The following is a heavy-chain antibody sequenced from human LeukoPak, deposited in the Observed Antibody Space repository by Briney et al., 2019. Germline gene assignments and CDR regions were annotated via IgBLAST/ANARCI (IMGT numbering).Heavy chain of an antibody. CDR3: AKDRDDYGDYIFDY. V-gene: IGHV3-33*06. Sequence: PGGSLRLSCAASGFTFSSYGMHWVCQAPGKGLEWVAVIWYDGSNKYYADSVKGRFTISRDNSKNTLYLQMNSLRAEDTAVYYCAKDRDDYGDYIFDYWGQGTLVTVSS. CDR1: GFTFSSYG. J-gene: IGHJ4*02. D-gene: IGHD4-17*01. CDR2: IWYDGSNK.